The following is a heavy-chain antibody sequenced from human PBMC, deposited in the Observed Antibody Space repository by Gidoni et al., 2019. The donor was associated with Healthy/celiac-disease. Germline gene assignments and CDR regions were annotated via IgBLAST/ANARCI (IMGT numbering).Heavy chain of an antibody. CDR2: INHSGGT. Sequence: QVQLQQWGAGLLKPSETLSLTCAVYGGSLSGYYWSWIRQPPGKGLEWIGEINHSGGTNYNPSLKSRVTISVDTSKNQFSLKLSSVTAADTAVYYCARGSSWFPFDYWGQGTLVTVSS. V-gene: IGHV4-34*01. CDR3: ARGSSWFPFDY. J-gene: IGHJ4*02. D-gene: IGHD6-13*01. CDR1: GGSLSGYY.